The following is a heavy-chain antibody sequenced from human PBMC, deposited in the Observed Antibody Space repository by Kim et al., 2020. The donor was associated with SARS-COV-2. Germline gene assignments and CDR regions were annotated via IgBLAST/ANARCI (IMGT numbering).Heavy chain of an antibody. CDR1: GFTFSSYW. Sequence: GGSLRLSCAASGFTFSSYWMHWVRQVPGKGLVWVSRINSDGSSTSYAGSVKGRFTISRDNAKNTLYLQMYSLRAEVTAVYYCATGDSHAFDIWGQEKMVTVSS. J-gene: IGHJ3*02. CDR3: ATGDSHAFDI. D-gene: IGHD1-1*01. V-gene: IGHV3-74*01. CDR2: INSDGSST.